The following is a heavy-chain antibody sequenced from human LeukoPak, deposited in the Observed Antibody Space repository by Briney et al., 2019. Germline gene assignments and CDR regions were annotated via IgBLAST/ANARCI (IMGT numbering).Heavy chain of an antibody. V-gene: IGHV1-18*01. J-gene: IGHJ3*02. CDR1: GYPFTNYG. D-gene: IGHD2-2*01. Sequence: ASVKVSCKASGYPFTNYGISWVRPAPGQGPEWMGWISAYNGNTNYSQKLQGRVTMTTDTSTSTAYMELRSLRSDDTAVYYCARDLAYQLPRGNDAFDIGGQGTMVTVS. CDR2: ISAYNGNT. CDR3: ARDLAYQLPRGNDAFDI.